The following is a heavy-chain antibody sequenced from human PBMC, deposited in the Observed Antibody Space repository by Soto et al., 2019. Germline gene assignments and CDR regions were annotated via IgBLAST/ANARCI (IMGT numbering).Heavy chain of an antibody. V-gene: IGHV4-59*08. Sequence: SETLSLTCTVSDDSISSYSWSWIRQPPGKGLEWIGYIYYSGSTNYNPSLKSRVTISVDTSKNQFSLKLSSVTAADTAVYYCARQYYDILTGYHYYFDYWGQGTLVTVSS. D-gene: IGHD3-9*01. CDR3: ARQYYDILTGYHYYFDY. CDR1: DDSISSYS. J-gene: IGHJ4*02. CDR2: IYYSGST.